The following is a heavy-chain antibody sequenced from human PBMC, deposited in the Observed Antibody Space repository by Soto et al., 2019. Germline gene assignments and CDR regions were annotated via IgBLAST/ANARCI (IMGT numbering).Heavy chain of an antibody. CDR2: INPKFGDT. Sequence: QVQLVQSGAEVKEPGDSVRVSCEASGYTFTAYYIHWVRRAPGQGLEWMGWINPKFGDTTYAQDFQCRVSMIRDMSISTVYMELSRLTSDDTAIYYCARNMDYYYGRGSGNGHGVWGQGTTVTVFS. D-gene: IGHD3-10*02. V-gene: IGHV1-2*02. CDR1: GYTFTAYY. CDR3: ARNMDYYYGRGSGNGHGV. J-gene: IGHJ6*02.